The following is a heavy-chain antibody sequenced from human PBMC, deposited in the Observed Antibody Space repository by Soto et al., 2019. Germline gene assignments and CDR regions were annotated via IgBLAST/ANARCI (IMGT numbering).Heavy chain of an antibody. CDR1: GFTFSNCA. V-gene: IGHV3-23*01. CDR2: IGGGGGDD. Sequence: GGSLRLSCTGSGFTFSNCAMNWVRQAPGKGLEWVSGIGGGGGDDVHYTDSVKGRFTISRDNSKNTVHLQMTTLRGEDTAVYYCVKEGENRRTDFDYWGQGTLVTVSS. CDR3: VKEGENRRTDFDY. D-gene: IGHD1-26*01. J-gene: IGHJ4*02.